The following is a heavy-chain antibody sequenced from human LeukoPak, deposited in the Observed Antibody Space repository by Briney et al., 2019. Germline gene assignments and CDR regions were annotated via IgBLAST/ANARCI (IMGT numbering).Heavy chain of an antibody. CDR1: GYSISSGYY. V-gene: IGHV4-38-2*01. Sequence: KPSETLSLTCAVSGYSISSGYYRGWSRQPPGQGLEWIGSIYHSGRTYYNPSLKSRVPISVDTSKNHFSLKLSSLTAADTAVYYCARSPPSDAFHIWGQGTMVTVSS. CDR3: ARSPPSDAFHI. CDR2: IYHSGRT. J-gene: IGHJ3*02.